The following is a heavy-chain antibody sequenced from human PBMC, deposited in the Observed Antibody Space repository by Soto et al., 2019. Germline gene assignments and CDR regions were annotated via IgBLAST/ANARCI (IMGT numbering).Heavy chain of an antibody. CDR2: ISGSGGNT. CDR1: GCPLMGYA. D-gene: IGHD6-13*01. CDR3: AKASTPASGWYGEF. V-gene: IGHV3-23*01. J-gene: IGHJ4*02. Sequence: GGSLRLSCAASGCPLMGYAMSWVRQAPGKGLEWVSGISGSGGNTYYADSVKGRFTISRDNSKDTLYLQMSSLRAEDTALYYCAKASTPASGWYGEFWGQGTLVTVSS.